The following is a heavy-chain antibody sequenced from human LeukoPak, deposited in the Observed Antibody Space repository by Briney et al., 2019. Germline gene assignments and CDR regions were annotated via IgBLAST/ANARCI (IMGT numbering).Heavy chain of an antibody. J-gene: IGHJ4*02. CDR2: SSSSGTTN. Sequence: GGSLRLSCAASGFGLSSYEMNWVRQAPGKGLEGVSYSSSSGTTNHYADSVKGRFTISRDNAKNSLYLQMNYLRAEDTAVYYCARDWKFWGQGTLVTVSS. D-gene: IGHD1-1*01. CDR1: GFGLSSYE. V-gene: IGHV3-48*03. CDR3: ARDWKF.